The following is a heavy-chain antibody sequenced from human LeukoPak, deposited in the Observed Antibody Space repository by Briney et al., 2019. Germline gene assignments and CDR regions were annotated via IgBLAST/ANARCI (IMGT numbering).Heavy chain of an antibody. CDR1: GGSISSYY. V-gene: IGHV4-4*07. CDR2: IYTSGST. D-gene: IGHD1-7*01. Sequence: SETLSLTCAVSGGSISSYYWSWIRQPAGKGLEWIGRIYTSGSTNYNPSLKSRVTMSVDTSKNQFSLKLSSVTAADTAVYYCARDRGEKPNYSGFDYWGQGTLVTVSS. CDR3: ARDRGEKPNYSGFDY. J-gene: IGHJ4*02.